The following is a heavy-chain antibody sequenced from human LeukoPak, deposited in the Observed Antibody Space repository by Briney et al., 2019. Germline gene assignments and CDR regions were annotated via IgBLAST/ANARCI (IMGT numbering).Heavy chain of an antibody. CDR3: ARGGRAGTYYYYMDV. Sequence: PSETLSLTCTVSGGSISSYYWSWIRQPPGKGLEWIGYIYHSGSTNYNPSLKSRVTISVDTSKNQFSLKLSSVTAADTAVYYCARGGRAGTYYYYMDVWGKGATVTVSS. CDR1: GGSISSYY. V-gene: IGHV4-59*01. CDR2: IYHSGST. D-gene: IGHD6-19*01. J-gene: IGHJ6*03.